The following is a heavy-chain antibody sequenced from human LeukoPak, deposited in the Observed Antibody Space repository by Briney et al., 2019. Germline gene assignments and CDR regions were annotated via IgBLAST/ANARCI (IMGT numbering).Heavy chain of an antibody. D-gene: IGHD4-17*01. CDR3: AHHSHGDQECFQH. J-gene: IGHJ1*01. CDR1: GFTFSSYE. V-gene: IGHV3-48*03. Sequence: PGGSLRLSCAASGFTFSSYEMNWVRQAPGKGLEWVSYISSSGSTIYYADSVKGRFTISRDNSKNTLYLQMDSLRAEDTATYYCAHHSHGDQECFQHWGQGTLVTVSS. CDR2: ISSSGSTI.